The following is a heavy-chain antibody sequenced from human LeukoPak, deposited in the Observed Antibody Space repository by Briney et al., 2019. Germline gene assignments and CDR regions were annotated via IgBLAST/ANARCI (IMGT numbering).Heavy chain of an antibody. J-gene: IGHJ3*02. CDR1: GYTFTSYG. V-gene: IGHV1-18*01. Sequence: GASVKVSCKASGYTFTSYGISWVRQAPGQGLEWMGWISAYNGNTNYAQKLQGRVTMTTDTSTSTAYMELRSLRSEDTAVYYCARSLPYSGSYWGAFDIWGQGTMVTVSS. D-gene: IGHD1-26*01. CDR2: ISAYNGNT. CDR3: ARSLPYSGSYWGAFDI.